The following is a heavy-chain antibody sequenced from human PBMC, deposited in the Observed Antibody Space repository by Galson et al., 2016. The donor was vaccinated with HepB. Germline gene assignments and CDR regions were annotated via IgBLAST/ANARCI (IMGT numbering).Heavy chain of an antibody. Sequence: SLRLSCAASGFTFSSYAMTWVRQAPGKGLEWVSGINHSGASTYYADSVKGRFTMSRDNSKNKLYLQMNSLRAEDTALYYCAKRFSTSGCGAANDAFDGWGKATMSTVSS. D-gene: IGHD6-19*01. CDR2: INHSGAST. CDR1: GFTFSSYA. CDR3: AKRFSTSGCGAANDAFDG. V-gene: IGHV3-23*01. J-gene: IGHJ3*01.